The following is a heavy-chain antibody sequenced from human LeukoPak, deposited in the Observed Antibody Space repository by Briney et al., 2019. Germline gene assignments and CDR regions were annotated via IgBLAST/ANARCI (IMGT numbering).Heavy chain of an antibody. Sequence: ASVKVSCKASGYTFTSYDINWVRQAPGQGLEWMGWINPNSGGTNYAQKFQGRVTMTRDTSISTACMELSRLRSDDTAVYYCARYCSGGSCYDKEDYWGQGTLVTVSS. CDR2: INPNSGGT. CDR1: GYTFTSYD. D-gene: IGHD2-15*01. V-gene: IGHV1-2*02. J-gene: IGHJ4*02. CDR3: ARYCSGGSCYDKEDY.